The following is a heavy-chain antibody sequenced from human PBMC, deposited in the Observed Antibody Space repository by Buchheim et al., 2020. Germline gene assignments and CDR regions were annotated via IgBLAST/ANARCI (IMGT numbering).Heavy chain of an antibody. J-gene: IGHJ6*02. CDR2: IYTSGST. V-gene: IGHV4-61*02. D-gene: IGHD3-16*01. Sequence: QVQLQESGPGLVKPSQTLSLTCTVSGGSISSGSYYWSWIRQPAGKGLEWIGRIYTSGSTNYNPSLKSRVTISVATPKNQFSLKLSSVTAADTAVYYCARENDPRSYYYYGMDVWGQGTT. CDR3: ARENDPRSYYYYGMDV. CDR1: GGSISSGSYY.